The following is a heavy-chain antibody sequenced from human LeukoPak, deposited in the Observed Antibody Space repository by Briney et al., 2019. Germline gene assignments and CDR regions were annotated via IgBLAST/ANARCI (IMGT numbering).Heavy chain of an antibody. J-gene: IGHJ3*01. Sequence: GGSLRLSCVASGFTFSTYWLHWVRQAPGKGLEWVANIKQDGSEKYYMDSVKGRFTISRDNAKNSLSLQLNSLRAEDTAVYYCARLRDSFWGQGTMVTVSS. V-gene: IGHV3-7*01. CDR2: IKQDGSEK. CDR3: ARLRDSF. CDR1: GFTFSTYW.